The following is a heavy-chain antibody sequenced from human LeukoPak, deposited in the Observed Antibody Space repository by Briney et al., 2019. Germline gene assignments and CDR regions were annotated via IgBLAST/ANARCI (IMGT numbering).Heavy chain of an antibody. V-gene: IGHV1-18*01. CDR3: ARHMTTVVTSLDS. CDR1: GYDFSSYG. CDR2: ISVYNGKT. Sequence: ASVKVSCKASGYDFSSYGISWVRQAPGQGLQWMGWISVYNGKTNYGPLQGRVTMTTDTSTGTAYMELRNLRSDDTAIYYCARHMTTVVTSLDSWGQGTLVTVSS. J-gene: IGHJ4*02. D-gene: IGHD4-23*01.